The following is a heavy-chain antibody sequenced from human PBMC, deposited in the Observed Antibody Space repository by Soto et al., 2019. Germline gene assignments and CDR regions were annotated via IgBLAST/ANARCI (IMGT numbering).Heavy chain of an antibody. Sequence: GESLKISCKGSGYSFTGYLIGWVRQMPGKGLEWMGIIYPGDSDTRYSPSFQGQVTISADKSISTAYLQWSSLKASDTAMYYCARTDIAVAGYYYYGMDVWGQGTTVTVSS. J-gene: IGHJ6*02. CDR3: ARTDIAVAGYYYYGMDV. V-gene: IGHV5-51*01. CDR1: GYSFTGYL. D-gene: IGHD6-19*01. CDR2: IYPGDSDT.